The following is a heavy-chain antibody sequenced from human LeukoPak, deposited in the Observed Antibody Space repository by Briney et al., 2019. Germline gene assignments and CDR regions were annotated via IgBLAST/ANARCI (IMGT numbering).Heavy chain of an antibody. Sequence: GESLRLSCVASGFTFSGHWMHWVRQVPGKGLVAVSRITPDGRGTAYADSVKGRFTISRDNAKNTLYLEMNSLTAEDSALYYCARSGYYNGYDYWGQGTLVTVSS. CDR1: GFTFSGHW. CDR3: ARSGYYNGYDY. D-gene: IGHD3-10*01. J-gene: IGHJ4*02. CDR2: ITPDGRGT. V-gene: IGHV3-74*03.